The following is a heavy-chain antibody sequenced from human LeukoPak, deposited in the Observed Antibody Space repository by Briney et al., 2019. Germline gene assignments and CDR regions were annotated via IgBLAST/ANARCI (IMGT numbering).Heavy chain of an antibody. J-gene: IGHJ3*02. D-gene: IGHD3-22*01. CDR2: TYYRSKWYH. CDR1: GDSVSSNIAA. V-gene: IGHV6-1*01. Sequence: SQTLSLTCAISGDSVSSNIAAWNWIRQSPSRGLEWLGRTYYRSKWYHDYAVSVKSRITINPDTSKNQFSLHLNSVTPEDTAVYYCARNYYDSSGYIVRAFDIWGQGTMATVSS. CDR3: ARNYYDSSGYIVRAFDI.